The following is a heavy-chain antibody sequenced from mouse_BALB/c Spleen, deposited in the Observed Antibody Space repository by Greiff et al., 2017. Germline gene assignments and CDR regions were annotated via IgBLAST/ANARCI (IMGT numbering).Heavy chain of an antibody. V-gene: IGHV14-3*02. Sequence: EVQLKESGAELVKPGASVKLSCTASGFNIKDTYMHWVKQRPEQGLEWIGRIDPANGNTKYDPKFQGKATITADTSSNTAYLQLSSLTSEDTAVYYCASPYYYGSSYGAYWGQGTLVTVSA. J-gene: IGHJ3*01. CDR1: GFNIKDTY. D-gene: IGHD1-1*01. CDR3: ASPYYYGSSYGAY. CDR2: IDPANGNT.